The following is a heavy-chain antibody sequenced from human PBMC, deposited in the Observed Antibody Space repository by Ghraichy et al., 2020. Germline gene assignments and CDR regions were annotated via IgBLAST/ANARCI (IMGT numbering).Heavy chain of an antibody. CDR3: ARDRSGGSAGGFGYFDY. J-gene: IGHJ4*02. V-gene: IGHV3-30*02. Sequence: GGSLRLSCAASGFTFSYFAMHWVRQAPGKGLEWVAQIRGDDNNQYYADSVNGRFTVSRDNSKNTIYLQMNSLRAEDTAVYFCARDRSGGSAGGFGYFDYWGQGTLVTVSS. CDR1: GFTFSYFA. CDR2: IRGDDNNQ. D-gene: IGHD3-3*01.